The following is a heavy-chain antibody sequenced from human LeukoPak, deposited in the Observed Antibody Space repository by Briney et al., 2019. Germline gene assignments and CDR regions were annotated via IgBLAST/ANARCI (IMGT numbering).Heavy chain of an antibody. CDR1: GGSISSGSYY. CDR3: ARDRELSEFDY. V-gene: IGHV4-61*02. J-gene: IGHJ4*02. CDR2: IYTSGST. D-gene: IGHD3-16*02. Sequence: TSETLSLTCTVSGGSISSGSYYWSWIRQPAGKGLEWIGRIYTSGSTNYNPSLKSRVTISVDTSKNQFSLKLSSVTAADTAVYYCARDRELSEFDYWGQGTLVTVSS.